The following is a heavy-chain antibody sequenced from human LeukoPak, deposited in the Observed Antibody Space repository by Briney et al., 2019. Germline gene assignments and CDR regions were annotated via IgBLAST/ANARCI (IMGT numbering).Heavy chain of an antibody. CDR1: GFTVSGYY. CDR2: IFNGDNT. CDR3: ATSGTYRFDY. Sequence: GGSLRLSCAASGFTVSGYYMTWVRQAPGKGLEWVSLIFNGDNTYYADSVKGRFTISRDNAKNSLYLQMNSLKDGDTAVYYCATSGTYRFDYWGQGTLVTVSS. D-gene: IGHD1-26*01. J-gene: IGHJ4*02. V-gene: IGHV3-53*01.